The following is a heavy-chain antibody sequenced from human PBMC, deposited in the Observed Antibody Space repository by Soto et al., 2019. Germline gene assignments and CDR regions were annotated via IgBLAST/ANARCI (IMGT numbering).Heavy chain of an antibody. J-gene: IGHJ5*02. CDR3: GRDLTSNANCIDP. CDR2: IYYTGKT. D-gene: IGHD2-2*01. CDR1: GDYIHVGGYY. V-gene: IGHV4-30-4*01. Sequence: SETLSLTCSVSGDYIHVGGYYWTWIRQRPGKGLEWMGYIYYTGKTCYNPSLESRLTMSVDRSKNQFSLRLTSVTAADTAVYFCGRDLTSNANCIDPWGQGTLVTVSS.